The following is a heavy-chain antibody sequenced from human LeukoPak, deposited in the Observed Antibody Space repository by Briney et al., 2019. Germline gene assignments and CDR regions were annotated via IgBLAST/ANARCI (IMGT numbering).Heavy chain of an antibody. CDR3: AKGGRTTVTLDY. D-gene: IGHD4-11*01. Sequence: GGSLRLSCAASGFTFSSYGMHWVRQAPGKGLEWVAFIRYDGSNKYYADSVKGRFTISRDNSKNTLYLQMNSLRAEDTAVYYCAKGGRTTVTLDYWGQGTLVTVSS. CDR1: GFTFSSYG. J-gene: IGHJ4*02. V-gene: IGHV3-30*02. CDR2: IRYDGSNK.